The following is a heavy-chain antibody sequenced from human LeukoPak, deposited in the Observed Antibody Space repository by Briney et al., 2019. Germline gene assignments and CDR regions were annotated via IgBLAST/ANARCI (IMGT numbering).Heavy chain of an antibody. V-gene: IGHV1-8*01. CDR1: GYTFTSYD. Sequence: ASVKVSCKASGYTFTSYDINWVRQGTGQGLEWVGWMNPNSGNTGYAQKFQGRVTMTRNTSISTPYMELCSLRSEDTAVYYCARGGKYCSSTSCYATSFDPWGQGTLVTVSS. CDR2: MNPNSGNT. D-gene: IGHD2-2*01. J-gene: IGHJ5*02. CDR3: ARGGKYCSSTSCYATSFDP.